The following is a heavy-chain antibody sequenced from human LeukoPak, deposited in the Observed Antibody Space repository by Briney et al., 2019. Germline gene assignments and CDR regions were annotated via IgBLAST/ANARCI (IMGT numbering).Heavy chain of an antibody. CDR3: AREMYYYGSGSFPDAFDI. J-gene: IGHJ3*02. D-gene: IGHD3-10*01. CDR2: MNPNSGNT. Sequence: APVKVSCKASGYTFTSYDINWVRQATGQGLEWMGWMNPNSGNTGYAQKFQGRVTMTRNTSISTAYMELSSLRSEDTAVYYCAREMYYYGSGSFPDAFDIWGQGTMVTVSS. V-gene: IGHV1-8*01. CDR1: GYTFTSYD.